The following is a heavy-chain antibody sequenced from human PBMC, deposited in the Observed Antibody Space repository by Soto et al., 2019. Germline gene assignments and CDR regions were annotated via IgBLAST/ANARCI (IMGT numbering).Heavy chain of an antibody. Sequence: GGSLRLSCAASGFTFSSYGMHWVRQAPGKGLGWVAVIWYDGSNKYYADSVKGRFTISRDNSKNTLYLQMNSLRAEDTAVYYCARVGRVAASAFDIWGQGTMVTVSS. CDR2: IWYDGSNK. D-gene: IGHD2-15*01. CDR3: ARVGRVAASAFDI. V-gene: IGHV3-33*01. CDR1: GFTFSSYG. J-gene: IGHJ3*02.